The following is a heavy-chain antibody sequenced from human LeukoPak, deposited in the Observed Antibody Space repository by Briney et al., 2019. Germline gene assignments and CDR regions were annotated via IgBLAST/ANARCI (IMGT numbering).Heavy chain of an antibody. CDR1: GFTFSSYG. D-gene: IGHD3-10*01. Sequence: PGGSLRLSCAASGFTFSSYGMIWVRQAPGKGLEWVSGISGTGGSTYYADSVKGRFTISRDNSKNTLYLQMNSLRAEDTAVFYCAKVITVVRGVIRGYMDVWGKGTTVTISS. CDR3: AKVITVVRGVIRGYMDV. CDR2: ISGTGGST. J-gene: IGHJ6*03. V-gene: IGHV3-23*01.